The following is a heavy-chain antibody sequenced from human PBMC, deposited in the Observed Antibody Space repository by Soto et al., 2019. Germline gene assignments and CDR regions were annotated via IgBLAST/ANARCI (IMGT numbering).Heavy chain of an antibody. J-gene: IGHJ6*02. D-gene: IGHD6-13*01. V-gene: IGHV1-69*06. CDR2: IIPIFGTA. Sequence: SVKVSCKASGGTFSSYSISWVRQAPGQGLEWMGGIIPIFGTANYAQKFQGRVTITADKSTSTAYMELSSLRSEDTAVYYCASGGQQLVSDYYYYGMDVWGQGTTVTVSS. CDR3: ASGGQQLVSDYYYYGMDV. CDR1: GGTFSSYS.